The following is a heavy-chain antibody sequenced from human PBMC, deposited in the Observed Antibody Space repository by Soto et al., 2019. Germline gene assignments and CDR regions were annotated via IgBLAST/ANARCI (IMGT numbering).Heavy chain of an antibody. CDR1: GGTFSIYA. CDR3: ARGGYSYGPAGDYFDY. Sequence: SVKVSCKASGGTFSIYAISWVLQSAVQGLEWMGGIIPIFGTANYAQKFQGRVTITADKSTSTAYMELSSLRSEDTAVYYCARGGYSYGPAGDYFDYWGQGTLVTVSS. CDR2: IIPIFGTA. J-gene: IGHJ4*02. D-gene: IGHD5-18*01. V-gene: IGHV1-69*06.